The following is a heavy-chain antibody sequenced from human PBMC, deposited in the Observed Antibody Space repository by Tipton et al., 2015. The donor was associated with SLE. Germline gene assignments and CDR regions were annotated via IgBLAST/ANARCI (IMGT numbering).Heavy chain of an antibody. D-gene: IGHD3-16*01. V-gene: IGHV3-23*03. CDR1: GFTFSSYP. Sequence: GSLRLSCAASGFTFSSYPMTWVRQAPGKGPEWVSVIYSGGSTYYADSVKGRFTISRDDSKNTLYLQMNSLRPEDTAVYYCVGGSSSTRDYWGQGTLVTVSS. CDR3: VGGSSSTRDY. CDR2: IYSGGST. J-gene: IGHJ4*02.